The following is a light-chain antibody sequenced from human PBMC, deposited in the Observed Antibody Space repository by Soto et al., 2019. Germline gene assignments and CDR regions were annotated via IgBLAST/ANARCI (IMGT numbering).Light chain of an antibody. CDR2: DDS. V-gene: IGLV3-21*02. CDR3: QVCDSSSDHFYV. CDR1: NIGSKS. Sequence: SHEQTHPPSGLLAPARTARITWGGNNIGSKSVHWYQQKPGQAPVLVVYDDSDRPSRIPERFSGSNSGNTATLTISRVEAGDEAEYYCQVCDSSSDHFYVFGTGTKVTVL. J-gene: IGLJ1*01.